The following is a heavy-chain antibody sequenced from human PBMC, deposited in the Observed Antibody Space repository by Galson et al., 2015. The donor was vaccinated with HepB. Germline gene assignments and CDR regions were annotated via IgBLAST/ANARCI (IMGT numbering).Heavy chain of an antibody. V-gene: IGHV1-69*02. CDR3: ARAFPLPPDAYYYDSSGYYPNSGFDY. CDR1: GGTFSSYT. Sequence: SVKVSCKASGGTFSSYTISWVRQAPGQGLEWMGRIIPILGIANYAQKFQGRVTITADKSTSTAYMELSSLRSEDTAVYYCARAFPLPPDAYYYDSSGYYPNSGFDYWGQGTLVTVSS. CDR2: IIPILGIA. D-gene: IGHD3-22*01. J-gene: IGHJ4*02.